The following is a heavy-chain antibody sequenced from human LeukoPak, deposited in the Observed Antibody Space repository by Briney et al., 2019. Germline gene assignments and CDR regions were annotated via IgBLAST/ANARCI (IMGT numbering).Heavy chain of an antibody. CDR2: IYYRGST. J-gene: IGHJ4*02. CDR1: GGSISGYY. CDR3: ARASLTITGFDY. D-gene: IGHD1-14*01. V-gene: IGHV4-59*12. Sequence: SETLSLTCTVSGGSISGYYWSWIRQPPGKGLEWIGYIYYRGSTNYNPSLKSRVTISVDTSKNQFSLKLSSVTAADTAVYYCARASLTITGFDYWGQGTLVTVSS.